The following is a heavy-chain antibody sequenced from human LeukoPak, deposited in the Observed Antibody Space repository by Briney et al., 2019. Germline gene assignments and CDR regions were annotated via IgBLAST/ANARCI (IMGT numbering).Heavy chain of an antibody. V-gene: IGHV4-59*01. CDR3: ARVREFSLFDY. CDR1: GGSISNYY. Sequence: SETLSLTCTVSGGSISNYYWSWIRQPPGKGLEWIAYIYYNGITNYNPSLKSRVTISIDTSKNQFSLKLSSVTAADTAVYYCARVREFSLFDYWGQGTLVTVSS. D-gene: IGHD3-10*01. CDR2: IYYNGIT. J-gene: IGHJ4*02.